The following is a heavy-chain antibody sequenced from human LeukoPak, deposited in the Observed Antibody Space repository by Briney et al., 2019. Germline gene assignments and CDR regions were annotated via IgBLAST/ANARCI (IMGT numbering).Heavy chain of an antibody. V-gene: IGHV3-48*04. J-gene: IGHJ6*04. CDR3: AELGITMIGGV. CDR1: KFTFNTYS. Sequence: GGSLRLSCVASKFTFNTYSMTWVRQAPGKGLEWVSYISSGRDTIYYADSAKGRFTISRDNAKNSLYLQMNSLRAEDTAVYYCAELGITMIGGVWGKGTTVTISS. D-gene: IGHD3-10*02. CDR2: ISSGRDTI.